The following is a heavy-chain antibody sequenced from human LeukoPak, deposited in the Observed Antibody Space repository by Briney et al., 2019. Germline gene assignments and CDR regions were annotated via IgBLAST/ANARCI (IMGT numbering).Heavy chain of an antibody. D-gene: IGHD3-22*01. J-gene: IGHJ4*02. CDR3: ARVAYSYDSSGYFVFDY. Sequence: GGSLRLSCGASGFIFSSHWMSWVRQAPGKGLGWVANINQTGSEKYYVDSVKGRFTISRDNAKNSLFLQMDSLRVEDTAVYYCARVAYSYDSSGYFVFDYWGQGTLVTVSS. V-gene: IGHV3-7*04. CDR2: INQTGSEK. CDR1: GFIFSSHW.